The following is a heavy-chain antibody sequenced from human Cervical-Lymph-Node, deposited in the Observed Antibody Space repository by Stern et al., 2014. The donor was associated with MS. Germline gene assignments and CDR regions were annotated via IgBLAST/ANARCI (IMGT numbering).Heavy chain of an antibody. Sequence: QVQLVESGGGVVRPGRSLRLSCAASGFTFSTYAMHWVRQAPGKGLEWVAGMSYDGGKNYYGDSVKGRFAISRDNSKKTLWLQMNSLRIEDTAMYYCARDMGFFGGGPTTFEHWGQGTLVTVSS. J-gene: IGHJ4*02. CDR1: GFTFSTYA. CDR2: MSYDGGKN. V-gene: IGHV3-30*09. CDR3: ARDMGFFGGGPTTFEH. D-gene: IGHD3-10*01.